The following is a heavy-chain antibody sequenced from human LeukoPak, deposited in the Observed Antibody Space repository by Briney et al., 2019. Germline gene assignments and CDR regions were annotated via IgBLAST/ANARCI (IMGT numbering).Heavy chain of an antibody. D-gene: IGHD6-19*01. CDR3: ARGSSQYYFEY. J-gene: IGHJ4*02. Sequence: GGSLTLSCSASGFTFSTHAMFCVPPAPGKALEWVVAGIDNGSNTSYTDSVKVRFTISRDNSKTTLLARMNSLRGEDKDVDYYARGSSQYYFEYWGQGTLVTVSS. CDR2: GIDNGSNT. CDR1: GFTFSTHA. V-gene: IGHV3-23*01.